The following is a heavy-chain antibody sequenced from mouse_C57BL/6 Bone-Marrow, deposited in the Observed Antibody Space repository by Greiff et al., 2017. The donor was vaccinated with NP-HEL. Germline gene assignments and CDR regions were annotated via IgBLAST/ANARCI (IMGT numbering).Heavy chain of an antibody. Sequence: EVKLVESGGGLVQPGGSMKLSCAASGFTFSDAWMDWVRQSPEKGLEWVAEIRNKANNHATYYAESVKGRFTISRDDSKSSVYLQMNSLRAEDTGIYYCTSLYGSSPYWYFDVWGTGTTVTVSS. D-gene: IGHD1-1*01. CDR2: IRNKANNHAT. J-gene: IGHJ1*03. V-gene: IGHV6-6*01. CDR3: TSLYGSSPYWYFDV. CDR1: GFTFSDAW.